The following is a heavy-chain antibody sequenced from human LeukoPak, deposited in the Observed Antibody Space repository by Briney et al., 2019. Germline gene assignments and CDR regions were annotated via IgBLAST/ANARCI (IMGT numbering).Heavy chain of an antibody. CDR1: GFTFSAYE. D-gene: IGHD1-1*01. CDR2: ISISGTTI. V-gene: IGHV3-48*03. J-gene: IGHJ4*02. Sequence: GGSLRLSCAASGFTFSAYEMNWVRQAPGKGLEWLSHISISGTTIHYADSVKGRFTISRDNAKNSLYLQMNSLRAEDTAVYYCARDLNWETYWGQGTLVTVSS. CDR3: ARDLNWETY.